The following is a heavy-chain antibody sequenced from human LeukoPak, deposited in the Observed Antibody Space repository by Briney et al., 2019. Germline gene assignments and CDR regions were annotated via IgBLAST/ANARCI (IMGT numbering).Heavy chain of an antibody. CDR1: GFTFSSYA. CDR2: ISGSGGST. Sequence: GGSLRLSCAASGFTFSSYAMSWVRQAPGKGLEWVSAISGSGGSTYYADSVKGRFTISRDNSKNTLHLQMNSLRAEDTAVYYCAKDLAFITGDVPGYFDYWGQGTLVTVSS. D-gene: IGHD7-27*01. V-gene: IGHV3-23*01. CDR3: AKDLAFITGDVPGYFDY. J-gene: IGHJ4*02.